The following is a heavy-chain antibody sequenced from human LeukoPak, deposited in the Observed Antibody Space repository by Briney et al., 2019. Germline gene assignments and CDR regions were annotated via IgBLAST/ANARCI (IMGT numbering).Heavy chain of an antibody. CDR2: INHSGST. CDR3: ASGRESDDAFDI. CDR1: GGSFSGYY. J-gene: IGHJ3*02. V-gene: IGHV4-34*01. D-gene: IGHD5-24*01. Sequence: SETLSLTCAVYGGSFSGYYWSWIRQPPGKGLEWIGEINHSGSTNYNPSLKSRVTISVDTSKNQFSLKLSSVTAADTAVYYCASGRESDDAFDIWGQGTMVTVSS.